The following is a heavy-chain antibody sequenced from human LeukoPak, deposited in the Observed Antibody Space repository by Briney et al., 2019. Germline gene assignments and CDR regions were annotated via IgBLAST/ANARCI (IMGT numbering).Heavy chain of an antibody. CDR3: ARGYCGGDCSGAFDI. D-gene: IGHD2-21*02. CDR2: ISYDGSNK. CDR1: GFTFSSYA. Sequence: GGSLRLSCAASGFTFSSYAMHWVREAPGKGLEWVAVISYDGSNKYYADSVKGRFTISRDNSKNTLYLQMNSLRAEDTAVYYCARGYCGGDCSGAFDIWGQGTMVTVPS. V-gene: IGHV3-30-3*01. J-gene: IGHJ3*02.